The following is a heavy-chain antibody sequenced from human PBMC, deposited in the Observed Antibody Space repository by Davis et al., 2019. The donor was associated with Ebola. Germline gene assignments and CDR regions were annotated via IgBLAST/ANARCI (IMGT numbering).Heavy chain of an antibody. D-gene: IGHD3-16*01. CDR2: IYYSGST. V-gene: IGHV4-30-4*08. Sequence: LRLSCTVSGGSISSGDYYWSWIRQPPGKGLEWIGYIYYSGSTYYNPSLKSRVTISVDTSKNQFSLKLSSVTAADTAVYYCARVRGLGWFDPWGQGTLVTVSS. J-gene: IGHJ5*02. CDR3: ARVRGLGWFDP. CDR1: GGSISSGDYY.